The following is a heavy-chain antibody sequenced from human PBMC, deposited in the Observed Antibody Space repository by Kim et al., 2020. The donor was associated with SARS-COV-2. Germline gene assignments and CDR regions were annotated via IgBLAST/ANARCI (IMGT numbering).Heavy chain of an antibody. CDR1: GDSLDNYA. CDR2: ISGYNGNR. J-gene: IGHJ5*01. D-gene: IGHD6-13*01. CDR3: ARVVRPGYSAGWYLSWLDS. Sequence: ASVKVSCEASGDSLDNYAIGWVRQTPGQGLEYMGWISGYNGNRDYAQKFQGRVTLTTDTYTRTTYMELRSLASDDTAIYYCARVVRPGYSAGWYLSWLDS. V-gene: IGHV1-18*01.